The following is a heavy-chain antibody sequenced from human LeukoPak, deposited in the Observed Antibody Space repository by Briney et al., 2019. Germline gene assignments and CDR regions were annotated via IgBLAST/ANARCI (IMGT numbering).Heavy chain of an antibody. V-gene: IGHV3-23*01. D-gene: IGHD3-16*01. Sequence: PGGSLRLSCAASGFTFNDFAMTWVRQAPGKGLEWVSTIADADTYYADSVKGRFIISRDNSKNMLYLQLNSLRADDTAMYYCARNLGPFDVRGHGTMVTVSS. CDR3: ARNLGPFDV. CDR2: IADADT. CDR1: GFTFNDFA. J-gene: IGHJ3*01.